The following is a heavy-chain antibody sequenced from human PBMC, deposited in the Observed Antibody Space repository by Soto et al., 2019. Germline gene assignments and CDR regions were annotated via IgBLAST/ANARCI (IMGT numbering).Heavy chain of an antibody. J-gene: IGHJ5*02. CDR2: ISGSGGST. D-gene: IGHD6-13*01. V-gene: IGHV3-23*01. CDR3: AKELYSSLFAP. CDR1: GFTFSSYA. Sequence: EVQLLESGGGLVQPGGSLRLSCAASGFTFSSYAMSWVRQAPGKGLEWVSAISGSGGSTYYADYVKGRFTISSDNSKNTLYLRTNGMRAEDTGVYYCAKELYSSLFAPWGQGTLVTVSS.